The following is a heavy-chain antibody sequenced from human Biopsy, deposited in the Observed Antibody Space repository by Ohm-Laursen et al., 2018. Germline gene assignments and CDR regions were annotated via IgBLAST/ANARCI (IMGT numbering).Heavy chain of an antibody. Sequence: SETLSLTCAVYGGSLSGYYWNWIRQSPGKGPEWIGEINHRGFTSNNPSLKSRVTISVDTSKNQFSLKLGSVTAADTAVYYCAKNLAVSSYALDIWGQGTMVTVSS. V-gene: IGHV4-34*01. J-gene: IGHJ3*02. D-gene: IGHD2/OR15-2a*01. CDR2: INHRGFT. CDR3: AKNLAVSSYALDI. CDR1: GGSLSGYY.